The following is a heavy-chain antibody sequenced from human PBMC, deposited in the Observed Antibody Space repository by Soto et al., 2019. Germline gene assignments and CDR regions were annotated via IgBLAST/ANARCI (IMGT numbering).Heavy chain of an antibody. Sequence: AISGSGGSTCYADSVKGRFTISRDNSKNTLYLQMNSLRAEDTAVYYCARPAPGYYESSGYLGNWFDPWGQGTLGTVSS. CDR3: ARPAPGYYESSGYLGNWFDP. D-gene: IGHD3-22*01. J-gene: IGHJ5*02. V-gene: IGHV3-23*01. CDR2: ISGSGGST.